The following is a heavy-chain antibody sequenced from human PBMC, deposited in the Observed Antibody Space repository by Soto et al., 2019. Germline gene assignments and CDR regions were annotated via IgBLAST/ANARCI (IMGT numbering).Heavy chain of an antibody. V-gene: IGHV3-30*04. Sequence: QGQLGESGGGVVQPGTSLRLSCDASGFTFDTYTVHWVRQTPGKGLESLAVMLSDGSSEDYADSVRGRFTVSRDNSKNTHNLLMNSLRPDDTGVYYCARDPDKLYGMDVWGPGTTVIVS. CDR1: GFTFDTYT. CDR2: MLSDGSSE. CDR3: ARDPDKLYGMDV. J-gene: IGHJ6*02.